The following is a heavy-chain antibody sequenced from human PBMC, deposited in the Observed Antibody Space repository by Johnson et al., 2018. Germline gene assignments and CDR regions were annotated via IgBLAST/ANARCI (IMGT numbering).Heavy chain of an antibody. Sequence: QVQLQESGGGVVQXGRSXRVXCEASGYTFTIGGLHWARQAPGKGLEWVAAISHDGSETHYADSVKGRFTISRDNARNSLYLQMNTLRAEDTAVYYCATKAAVGATNYYHYLDVWGTGTSVTVSS. V-gene: IGHV3-30*03. CDR2: ISHDGSET. J-gene: IGHJ6*03. CDR1: GYTFTIGG. CDR3: ATKAAVGATNYYHYLDV. D-gene: IGHD1-26*01.